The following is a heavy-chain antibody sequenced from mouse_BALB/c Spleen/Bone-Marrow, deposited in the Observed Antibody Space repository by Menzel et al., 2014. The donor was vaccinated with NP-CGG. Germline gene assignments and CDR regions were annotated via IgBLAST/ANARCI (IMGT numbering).Heavy chain of an antibody. CDR3: TRGGNWDDFDY. V-gene: IGHV5-17*02. Sequence: EVQVVESGGGLVQPGGSRKLSCAASGFTFSSFGMHWVRQAPEKGLEWVAYISSGSNYIYYADTVKGRFTISRDNTKNTLFLQMTSLRSEDTAMYYCTRGGNWDDFDYWGQGTTLTVSS. CDR1: GFTFSSFG. J-gene: IGHJ2*01. D-gene: IGHD4-1*01. CDR2: ISSGSNYI.